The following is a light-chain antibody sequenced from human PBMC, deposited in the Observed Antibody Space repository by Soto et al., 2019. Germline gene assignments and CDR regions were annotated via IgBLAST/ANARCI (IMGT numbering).Light chain of an antibody. CDR3: QQRSNWLSIT. CDR2: DAS. V-gene: IGKV3-11*01. J-gene: IGKJ5*01. CDR1: QSVSSY. Sequence: EIVLTQSPATLSLSPGERPTLSCRASQSVSSYLAWYQQKPGQAPRLLIYDASNRATGIPARFSGSGSGTDFTLTISSLEPEDFAVYYCQQRSNWLSITFGQGTRLEI.